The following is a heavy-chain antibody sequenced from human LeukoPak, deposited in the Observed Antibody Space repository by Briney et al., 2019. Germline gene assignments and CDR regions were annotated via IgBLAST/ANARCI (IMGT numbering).Heavy chain of an antibody. Sequence: SETLSLTCTVSGGSISSSSYYWGWIRQPPGKGLEWIGSIYYSGSTYYNPSLKSRVTISVDTSKNQFSLKLSSVTAADTAVYYCARHYYDSSGYGTPPRYWGQGTLVTVSS. CDR1: GGSISSSSYY. CDR3: ARHYYDSSGYGTPPRY. CDR2: IYYSGST. J-gene: IGHJ4*02. V-gene: IGHV4-39*01. D-gene: IGHD3-22*01.